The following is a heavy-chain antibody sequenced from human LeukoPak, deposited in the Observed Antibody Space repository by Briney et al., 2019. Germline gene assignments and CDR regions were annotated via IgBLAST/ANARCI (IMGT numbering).Heavy chain of an antibody. D-gene: IGHD1-26*01. J-gene: IGHJ4*02. CDR3: ARDLASYSGSYFDY. CDR2: ISAYNGNT. CDR1: GYTFTTYV. V-gene: IGHV1-18*01. Sequence: ASVKVSCKASGYTFTTYVISWVRQAPGQGLEWMGWISAYNGNTNYAQKLQGRVTMTTDTSTSTAYMELRSLRSDDTAVYYCARDLASYSGSYFDYWGQGTLVTVSS.